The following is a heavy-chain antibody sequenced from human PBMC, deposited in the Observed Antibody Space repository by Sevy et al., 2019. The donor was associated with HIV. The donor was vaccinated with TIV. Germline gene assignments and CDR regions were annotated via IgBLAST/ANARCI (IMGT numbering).Heavy chain of an antibody. J-gene: IGHJ4*02. CDR2: ISSSSSYI. CDR1: GFTFSSYS. Sequence: GGSLRLSCAASGFTFSSYSMNWVRQAPGKGLEWVSSISSSSSYIYYADSVKGRFTISRDNAKNSLYLQMNSLRAEDTAVYYCARVAGVYDYVCGSYRDTYFDYWGQGTLVTVSS. CDR3: ARVAGVYDYVCGSYRDTYFDY. V-gene: IGHV3-21*01. D-gene: IGHD3-16*02.